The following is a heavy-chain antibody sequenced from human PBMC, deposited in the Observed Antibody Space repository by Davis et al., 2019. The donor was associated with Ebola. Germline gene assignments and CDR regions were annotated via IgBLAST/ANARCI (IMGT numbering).Heavy chain of an antibody. CDR1: GFSFSDYY. CDR2: SRNKANSYTT. D-gene: IGHD2-15*01. J-gene: IGHJ4*02. V-gene: IGHV3-72*01. Sequence: GESLKISCAASGFSFSDYYMDWVRQAPGKGLEWVGRSRNKANSYTTDYAASVKGRFTISRDDSKNSLYLQMNSLKTEDTAVYYCTRIEGGGAALYWGQGTLVTVSS. CDR3: TRIEGGGAALY.